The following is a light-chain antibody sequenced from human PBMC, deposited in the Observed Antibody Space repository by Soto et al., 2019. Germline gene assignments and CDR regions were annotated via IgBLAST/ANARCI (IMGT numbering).Light chain of an antibody. J-gene: IGKJ5*01. V-gene: IGKV3D-20*02. CDR2: SAS. CDR3: QHRMNWPLT. CDR1: QSVSSSY. Sequence: EIVLTQSPGTLSLSPVERATLSCRASQSVSSSYLAWYQQKPGQAPRLLIYSASSRATGIPDRFSGSGSETDFTLTISSLEPEDFAVYYCQHRMNWPLTFGQGTRLEIK.